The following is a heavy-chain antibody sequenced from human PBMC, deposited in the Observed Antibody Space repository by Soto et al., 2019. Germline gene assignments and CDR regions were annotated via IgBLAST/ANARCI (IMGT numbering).Heavy chain of an antibody. Sequence: QVQLVQSGAEVKKPGASVKVSCKASGYTFTGYYMHWVRQAPGQGLEWMGWINPNSGGTNYAQKFPGGVTMTRDTSISTAYMELSRLRSDDTAVYYCARDRGGGAFFDYWCQGTLVTVSS. V-gene: IGHV1-2*02. J-gene: IGHJ4*02. CDR3: ARDRGGGAFFDY. D-gene: IGHD2-21*01. CDR2: INPNSGGT. CDR1: GYTFTGYY.